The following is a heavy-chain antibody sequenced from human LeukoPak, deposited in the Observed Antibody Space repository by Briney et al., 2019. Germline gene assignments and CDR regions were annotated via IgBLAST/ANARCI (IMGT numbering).Heavy chain of an antibody. D-gene: IGHD3-3*01. V-gene: IGHV3-30*02. CDR1: GFTLSSSG. CDR3: ARAPSKYDFWSGYHYYYMDV. Sequence: GGSLRLSCAASGFTLSSSGMHWVRQAPAKGLDWVAFMRSYTNYKYYADSVKGRFTISRDNSKNTVYLQMNSLRAEDTAVYYCARAPSKYDFWSGYHYYYMDVWGKGTTVTVSS. CDR2: MRSYTNYK. J-gene: IGHJ6*03.